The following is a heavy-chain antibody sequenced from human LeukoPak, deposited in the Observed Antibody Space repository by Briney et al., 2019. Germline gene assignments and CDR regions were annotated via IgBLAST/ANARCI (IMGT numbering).Heavy chain of an antibody. J-gene: IGHJ3*02. CDR3: ARDGPEGVTGDLSYDAFAI. CDR1: SGSISSYY. V-gene: IGHV4-59*01. Sequence: PSETLSLSCTVSSGSISSYYWSWIRQPPGKGLEWMGYSYYSGSTNYNPSLKSRVTISVDTSKNQFSLKLSSVTAADIAVYYCARDGPEGVTGDLSYDAFAIWGQWTMVTVSS. D-gene: IGHD7-27*01. CDR2: SYYSGST.